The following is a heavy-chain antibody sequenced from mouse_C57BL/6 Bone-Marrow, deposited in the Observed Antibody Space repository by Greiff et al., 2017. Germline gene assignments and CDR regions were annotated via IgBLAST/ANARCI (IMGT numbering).Heavy chain of an antibody. CDR1: GFSFNTYA. V-gene: IGHV10-1*01. Sequence: EVQGVESGGGLVQPKGSLKLSCAASGFSFNTYAMNWVRQAPGKGLEWVARIRSKSNNYATYYADSVKDRFTISRDDSESMLYLQMNNLKTEDTAMDYCVRQDYGHFDYWGQGTTLTVSS. CDR3: VRQDYGHFDY. D-gene: IGHD1-1*01. J-gene: IGHJ2*01. CDR2: IRSKSNNYAT.